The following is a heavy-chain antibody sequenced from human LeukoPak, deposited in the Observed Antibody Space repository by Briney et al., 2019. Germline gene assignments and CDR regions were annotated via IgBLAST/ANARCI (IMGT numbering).Heavy chain of an antibody. CDR2: IYPDDSDT. Sequence: GESLKISCKGSGYSFTNYWIAWVRQMPGKGLEWMGIIYPDDSDTRYSPSFQGQVTISADKSISTAYLQWSSLKASDTAMYYCARQGSITMVRGVINPFDPWGQGTLVTVSS. CDR1: GYSFTNYW. D-gene: IGHD3-10*01. J-gene: IGHJ5*02. V-gene: IGHV5-51*01. CDR3: ARQGSITMVRGVINPFDP.